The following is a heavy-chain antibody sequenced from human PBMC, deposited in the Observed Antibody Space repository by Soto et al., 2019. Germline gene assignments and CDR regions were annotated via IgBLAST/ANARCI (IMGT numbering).Heavy chain of an antibody. CDR1: GASLGSGGG. Sequence: SETLSLTCAVSGASLGSGGGWSWVRQPPGKGLEWIAEIFHDGNTNYSPSLNSRVTISVYKSQNQISLNVYYLTAADTATHYCARHDGWYGPDQWGQGTLVTVSS. J-gene: IGHJ4*02. D-gene: IGHD6-19*01. V-gene: IGHV4-4*02. CDR3: ARHDGWYGPDQ. CDR2: IFHDGNT.